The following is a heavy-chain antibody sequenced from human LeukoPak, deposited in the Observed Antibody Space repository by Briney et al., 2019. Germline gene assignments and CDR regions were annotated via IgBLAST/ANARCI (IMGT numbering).Heavy chain of an antibody. CDR3: AKDKLRSSGYYIDY. D-gene: IGHD3-22*01. J-gene: IGHJ4*02. Sequence: GGSLRLSCTASGFTFSDYHMSWVRQAPGKGLEWVSAISGSGGSTYYADSVKGRFTISRDNSKNTLYLQMNSLRAEDTAVYYCAKDKLRSSGYYIDYWGQGTLVTVSS. CDR1: GFTFSDYH. CDR2: ISGSGGST. V-gene: IGHV3-23*01.